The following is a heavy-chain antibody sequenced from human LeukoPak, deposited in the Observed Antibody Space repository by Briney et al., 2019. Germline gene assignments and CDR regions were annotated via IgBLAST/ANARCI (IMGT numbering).Heavy chain of an antibody. V-gene: IGHV3-30*18. J-gene: IGHJ4*02. Sequence: GGSLRLSCAASGFSFSSYWMHWVRQAPGRGLEWVAVISNDGSIKYYAGSVKGRFTVSRDNSKNTLYLQMNSLRAEDTAVYYSTKAPPGSSFDYWGQGTLVTVSS. D-gene: IGHD6-13*01. CDR1: GFSFSSYW. CDR3: TKAPPGSSFDY. CDR2: ISNDGSIK.